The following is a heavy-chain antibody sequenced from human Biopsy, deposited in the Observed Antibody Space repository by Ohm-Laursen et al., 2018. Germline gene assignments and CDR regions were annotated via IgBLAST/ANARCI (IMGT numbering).Heavy chain of an antibody. CDR2: MNPKSGKT. V-gene: IGHV1-8*01. D-gene: IGHD1-1*01. CDR1: GYTFTDYD. J-gene: IGHJ4*02. CDR3: ARAVRNQLVSEY. Sequence: ASVKVSCKASGYTFTDYDIIWVRQATGQGPEWMGWMNPKSGKTGYEQKFRGRVTMTSDTSISTAYMELSSLGSEDTAAYYYARAVRNQLVSEYWGQGTLVTVSS.